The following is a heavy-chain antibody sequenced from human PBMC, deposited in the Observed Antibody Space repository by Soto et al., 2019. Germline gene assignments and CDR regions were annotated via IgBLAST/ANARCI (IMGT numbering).Heavy chain of an antibody. J-gene: IGHJ6*02. V-gene: IGHV4-39*01. CDR2: IYYSGST. D-gene: IGHD3-3*01. Sequence: SETLSLTCTVSGGSISSSSYYWGWIRQPPGKGLEWIGSIYYSGSTYYNPSLKSRVTISVDTSKNQFSMKLSSVTAAETAVYYCARHSNGDTIFGVVITYGMDVWGQGTTVTVSS. CDR3: ARHSNGDTIFGVVITYGMDV. CDR1: GGSISSSSYY.